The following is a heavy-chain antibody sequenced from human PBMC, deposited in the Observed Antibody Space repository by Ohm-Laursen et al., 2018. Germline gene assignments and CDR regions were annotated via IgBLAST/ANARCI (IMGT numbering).Heavy chain of an antibody. CDR1: GFTFDDYA. CDR2: ISWNSGSI. J-gene: IGHJ5*01. CDR3: AKDWMRIQLWLES. Sequence: SLRLSCTAPGFTFDDYAMHWVRQAPGKGLEWVSGISWNSGSIGYADSVKGRFTISRDNAKNPLYLQMNSLRAEDTALYYCAKDWMRIQLWLESWGQGTLVTVSS. D-gene: IGHD5-18*01. V-gene: IGHV3-9*01.